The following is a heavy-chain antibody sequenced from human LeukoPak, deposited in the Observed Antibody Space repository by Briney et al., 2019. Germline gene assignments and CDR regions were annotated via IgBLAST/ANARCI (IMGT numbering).Heavy chain of an antibody. J-gene: IGHJ6*03. CDR2: IWYDESNK. CDR1: GFTFSTYT. CDR3: AKAIGVNYDFWSGYGTDYMDV. V-gene: IGHV3-33*06. D-gene: IGHD3-3*01. Sequence: GGSLRLSCAASGFTFSTYTMHWVRQAPGKGLEWVAVIWYDESNKYYADSVKGRFTISRDNSKNTLYLQMNSLRAEDTAVYYCAKAIGVNYDFWSGYGTDYMDVWGKGTTVTVSS.